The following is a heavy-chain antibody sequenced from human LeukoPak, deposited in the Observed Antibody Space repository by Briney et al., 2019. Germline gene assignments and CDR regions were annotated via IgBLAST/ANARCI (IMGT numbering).Heavy chain of an antibody. D-gene: IGHD6-13*01. CDR2: INHSGST. V-gene: IGHV4-34*01. Sequence: PGGSLRLSCAASEFTFSSYRMDWVRQPPGKGLEWIGEINHSGSTNYNPSLKSRVTISVDTSKNQFSLKLSSVTAADTAVYYCARGGYSSSWYLGYWGQGTLVTVSS. J-gene: IGHJ4*02. CDR3: ARGGYSSSWYLGY. CDR1: EFTFSSYR.